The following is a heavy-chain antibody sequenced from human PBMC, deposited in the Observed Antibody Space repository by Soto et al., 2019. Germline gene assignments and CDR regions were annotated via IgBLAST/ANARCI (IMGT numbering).Heavy chain of an antibody. V-gene: IGHV1-69*02. CDR1: GGTFSSYT. CDR2: IIPILGIA. CDR3: ARGYCGSGSQQFDY. Sequence: QVQLVQSGAEVKKPGSSVKVSCKASGGTFSSYTISWVRQAPGQGLEWMGRIIPILGIANYAQKFQGRVTITADKXMSTAYMELSSLSSEDTAVYYCARGYCGSGSQQFDYWGQGTLVTVSS. D-gene: IGHD3-10*01. J-gene: IGHJ4*02.